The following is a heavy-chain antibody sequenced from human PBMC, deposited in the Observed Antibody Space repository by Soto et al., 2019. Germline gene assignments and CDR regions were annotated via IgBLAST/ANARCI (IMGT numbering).Heavy chain of an antibody. CDR2: VYSTGGT. CDR1: SGPSSSHN. D-gene: IGHD1-1*01. Sequence: QVQLQQSGPGLVKPSETLSLTCSVSSGPSSSHNWGWIRQPPGRGLEWIGYVYSTGGTSYNPSLKSRVTISADTSTNHISRTLTSVTAADTAVYYCVRQGIGNRHCLVDVWGEGTTFRVSS. V-gene: IGHV4-59*08. CDR3: VRQGIGNRHCLVDV. J-gene: IGHJ6*04.